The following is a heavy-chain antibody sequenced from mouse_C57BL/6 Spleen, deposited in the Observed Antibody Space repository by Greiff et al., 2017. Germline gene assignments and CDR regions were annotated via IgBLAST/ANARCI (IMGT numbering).Heavy chain of an antibody. CDR3: TRLSSFYYFDY. Sequence: QVQLQQSGAELVRPGASVTLSCKASGYTFTDYEMHWVKQTTVHGLEWIGAIDPETGGTAYNQKFKGKAILTADKSSSTAYMELRSLTSEDSAVYYCTRLSSFYYFDYWGQGTTLTVSS. J-gene: IGHJ2*01. V-gene: IGHV1-15*01. CDR2: IDPETGGT. D-gene: IGHD1-1*01. CDR1: GYTFTDYE.